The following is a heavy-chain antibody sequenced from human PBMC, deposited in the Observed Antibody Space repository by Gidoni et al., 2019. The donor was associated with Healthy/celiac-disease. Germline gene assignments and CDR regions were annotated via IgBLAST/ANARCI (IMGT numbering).Heavy chain of an antibody. V-gene: IGHV4-61*02. Sequence: QVQLQESGPGLVKPSQTLSLTCTVSGGSISSGSYYWSWIRQPAGKGLEWIGRIYTSGSTNYNPSLKSRVTISVDTSKNQFSLKLSSVTAADTAVYYCAREAAARPLDYWGQGTLVTVSS. J-gene: IGHJ4*02. CDR1: GGSISSGSYY. D-gene: IGHD6-6*01. CDR3: AREAAARPLDY. CDR2: IYTSGST.